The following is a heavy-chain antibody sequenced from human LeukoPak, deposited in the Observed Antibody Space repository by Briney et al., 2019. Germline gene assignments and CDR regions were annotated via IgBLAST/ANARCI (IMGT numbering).Heavy chain of an antibody. CDR3: ARVVASTSIDS. CDR1: GGSISSSSYY. V-gene: IGHV4-39*07. Sequence: SETLSLTCTVSGGSISSSSYYWDWIRQPPGKGLEWIGSISYSGSTYYNPSRKSRVTISVDPSRNRFSLKLTSVTAADTAVYYCARVVASTSIDSWGQGTLVTVSS. D-gene: IGHD2-15*01. CDR2: ISYSGST. J-gene: IGHJ4*02.